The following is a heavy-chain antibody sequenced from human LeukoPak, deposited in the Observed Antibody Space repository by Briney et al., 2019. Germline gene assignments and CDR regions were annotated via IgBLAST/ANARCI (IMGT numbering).Heavy chain of an antibody. Sequence: GGSLRLSCAASGFTFSSYSMNWVRQAPGKGLEWVSSISSSSSYIYYADSVKGRFTISRDNAKNSLYLQMNSLRAEDTAVYYCAKDERDWNYAGADYWGQGTLVTVSS. CDR2: ISSSSSYI. J-gene: IGHJ4*02. CDR3: AKDERDWNYAGADY. D-gene: IGHD1-7*01. V-gene: IGHV3-21*04. CDR1: GFTFSSYS.